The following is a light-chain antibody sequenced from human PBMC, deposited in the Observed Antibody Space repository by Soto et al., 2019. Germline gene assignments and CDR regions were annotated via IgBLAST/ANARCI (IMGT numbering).Light chain of an antibody. J-gene: IGKJ5*01. CDR1: QSVSSY. V-gene: IGKV3-11*01. CDR2: DAS. Sequence: EIVLTQSPSTLSLYRGERATLSSRASQSVSSYLAWYQQKPGQAPRLLIYDASNRATGIPARFSGGGSGTDFTLTIDNLEPEDFAIYYCQQRSNWPPITFGQGTRLEIK. CDR3: QQRSNWPPIT.